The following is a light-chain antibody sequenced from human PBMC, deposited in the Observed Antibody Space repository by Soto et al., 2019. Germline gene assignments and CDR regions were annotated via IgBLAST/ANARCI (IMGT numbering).Light chain of an antibody. V-gene: IGKV1-9*01. CDR1: QGASSY. CDR3: QQLNYYPFT. Sequence: DIQLTQSPSFLSASVGDRVTITCRASQGASSYLAWYQQKPGKAPKLLIYAASTLQSGVPSRFSGRGFGTEFTLTISSLQPEDFATYYCQQLNYYPFTFGPGTKVDIK. J-gene: IGKJ3*01. CDR2: AAS.